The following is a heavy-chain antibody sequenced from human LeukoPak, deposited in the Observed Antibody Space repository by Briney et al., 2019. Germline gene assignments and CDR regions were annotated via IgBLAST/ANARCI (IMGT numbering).Heavy chain of an antibody. J-gene: IGHJ4*02. V-gene: IGHV1-24*01. D-gene: IGHD3-22*01. CDR3: ATDSSGYYHAPYFDY. Sequence: ASVKVSCKVSGYTFTELYMHWVRQAPGKGLEWMGGFDPEDGETIYAQKFQGRVTMTEDTSTDTAYMELSSLRSADTAVYYCATDSSGYYHAPYFDYWRQGTLVTVSS. CDR2: FDPEDGET. CDR1: GYTFTELY.